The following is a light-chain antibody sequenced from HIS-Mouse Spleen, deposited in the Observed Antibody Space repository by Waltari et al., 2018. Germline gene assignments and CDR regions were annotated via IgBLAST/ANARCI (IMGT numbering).Light chain of an antibody. CDR2: SNN. CDR1: SSNIGSNT. CDR3: AAWDDSLNGPV. Sequence: QSVLTQPPSASGTPGQRVTISCSGSSSNIGSNTVNWYQHLPGTAPKLLIYSNNQRPSGVSDRVSGSKSGTSASLAFSGLQSEDEADYYCAAWDDSLNGPVFGGGTKLTVL. J-gene: IGLJ2*01. V-gene: IGLV1-44*01.